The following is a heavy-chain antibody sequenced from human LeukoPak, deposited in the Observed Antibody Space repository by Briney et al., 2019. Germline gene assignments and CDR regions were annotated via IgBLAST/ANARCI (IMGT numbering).Heavy chain of an antibody. Sequence: ASVKVSCKASGYTFTGYYMHWARQAPGQGLEWMGWINPNSGGTNYAQKFQGRVTMTRDTSISTAYMELSRLRSDDTAVYYCARRTPYYYDSSGYPLDAFDIWGQGTMVTVSS. CDR2: INPNSGGT. D-gene: IGHD3-22*01. V-gene: IGHV1-2*02. CDR3: ARRTPYYYDSSGYPLDAFDI. CDR1: GYTFTGYY. J-gene: IGHJ3*02.